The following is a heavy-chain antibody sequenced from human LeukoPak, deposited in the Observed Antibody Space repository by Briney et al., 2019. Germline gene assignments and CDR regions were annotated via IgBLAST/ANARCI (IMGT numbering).Heavy chain of an antibody. V-gene: IGHV4-4*02. D-gene: IGHD5-24*01. CDR1: GVSISTSNW. CDR3: ARDRVYRDGYNPDAFDI. J-gene: IGHJ3*02. CDR2: IYHNGST. Sequence: PSETLSLTCAVSGVSISTSNWWSWVRQSPGKGLEWIGEIYHNGSTKYNPSLKSRVTISLDKSKSQFSLKLNSVTAADTAVYYCARDRVYRDGYNPDAFDIWGQGTMVTASS.